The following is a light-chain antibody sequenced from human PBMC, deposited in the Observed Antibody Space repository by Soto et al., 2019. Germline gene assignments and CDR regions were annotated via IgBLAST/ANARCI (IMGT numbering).Light chain of an antibody. Sequence: TQSPGTLSASIGDRVTITCRASQTINNWLAWYQQKPGKAPNLLIYHASNLETGVPSRFSGSAFGTEFTLTISSLQPDDFATYYCQHYNSYPWTFGQGTKVDIK. CDR2: HAS. CDR3: QHYNSYPWT. V-gene: IGKV1-5*01. J-gene: IGKJ1*01. CDR1: QTINNW.